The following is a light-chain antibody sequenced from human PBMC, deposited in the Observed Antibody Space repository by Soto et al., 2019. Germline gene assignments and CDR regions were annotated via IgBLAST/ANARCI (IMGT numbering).Light chain of an antibody. CDR1: SSDVGGYNY. CDR2: DVS. Sequence: QSALTQPASVSGSPGQSITISCTGTSSDVGGYNYVSWYQQHPGKAPKLIIYDVSNRPSGVSTRFSGSKSCNTSSLTSSGLQAADEADYYCSSYTSSSTRVFGGGTKVTVL. J-gene: IGLJ3*02. V-gene: IGLV2-14*01. CDR3: SSYTSSSTRV.